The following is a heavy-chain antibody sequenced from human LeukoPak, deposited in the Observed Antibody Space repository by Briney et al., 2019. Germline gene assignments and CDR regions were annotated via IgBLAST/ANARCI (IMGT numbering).Heavy chain of an antibody. CDR3: ARGPRYYYDSRDDAFDI. Sequence: TSQTLSLTCTVSGVSISSGDYYWSWIRQPPGKGLEWIGYIYYSGSTYYNPSLKSRVTISVDTSKNQLSLKLSSVTAADTAVYYCARGPRYYYDSRDDAFDIWGQGTMVTVSS. CDR2: IYYSGST. J-gene: IGHJ3*02. CDR1: GVSISSGDYY. V-gene: IGHV4-30-4*01. D-gene: IGHD3-22*01.